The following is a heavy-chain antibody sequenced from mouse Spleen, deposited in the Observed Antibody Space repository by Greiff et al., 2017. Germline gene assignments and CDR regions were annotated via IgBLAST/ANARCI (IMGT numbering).Heavy chain of an antibody. D-gene: IGHD1-3*01. CDR3: AREWYPYYYAMDY. V-gene: IGHV1-76*01. J-gene: IGHJ4*01. CDR1: GYTFTDYY. Sequence: VQGVESGAELVRPGASVKLSCKASGYTFTDYYINWVKQRPGQGLEWIARIYPGSGNTYYNEKFKGKATLTAEKSSSTSYMQLSSLTSEDSAVYFCAREWYPYYYAMDYWGQGTSVTVSS. CDR2: IYPGSGNT.